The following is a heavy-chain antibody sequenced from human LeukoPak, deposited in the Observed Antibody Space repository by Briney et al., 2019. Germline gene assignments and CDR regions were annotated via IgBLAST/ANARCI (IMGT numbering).Heavy chain of an antibody. CDR3: ASTGRQLARGAFDY. Sequence: GASVKVSCKASGFTFTSSAMQWVRQARGQRPEWIGWIVVGSGNTNYAQKFQERVTITRDMSTSTAYMELSSLRSEDTAVYYCASTGRQLARGAFDYWGQGTLVTVSS. CDR1: GFTFTSSA. CDR2: IVVGSGNT. J-gene: IGHJ4*02. D-gene: IGHD6-13*01. V-gene: IGHV1-58*02.